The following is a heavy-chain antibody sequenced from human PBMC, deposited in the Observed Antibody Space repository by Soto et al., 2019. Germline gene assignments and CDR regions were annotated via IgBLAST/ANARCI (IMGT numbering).Heavy chain of an antibody. CDR2: ISSSGTSI. V-gene: IGHV3-48*03. J-gene: IGHJ6*02. D-gene: IGHD3-22*01. Sequence: GGSLRLSCAASGFTFSSYEMNWVRQAPGKGLEWVSYISSSGTSIYYADSVKGRFTISRDNAKNSLYLQMNSLRAEDTAVYYCARGEYYYDSSGFYPTKYYYGMDVWGQGTTVTVSS. CDR1: GFTFSSYE. CDR3: ARGEYYYDSSGFYPTKYYYGMDV.